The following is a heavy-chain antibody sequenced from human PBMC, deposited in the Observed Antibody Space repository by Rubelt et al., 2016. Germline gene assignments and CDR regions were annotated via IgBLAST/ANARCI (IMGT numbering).Heavy chain of an antibody. CDR2: INSDGSNT. D-gene: IGHD3-22*01. J-gene: IGHJ3*02. CDR1: GFTFSSYW. V-gene: IGHV3-74*01. Sequence: EVQLVESGGGLVQPGGSLRLSCATSGFTFSSYWMHWVRQTPGKGLVWVSRINSDGSNTTYADSVKGRFTISRDNSKNTLYLQMNSLRAEDTAVYYCAKVTESYYDWRTNAAFDIWGQGTMVTVSS. CDR3: AKVTESYYDWRTNAAFDI.